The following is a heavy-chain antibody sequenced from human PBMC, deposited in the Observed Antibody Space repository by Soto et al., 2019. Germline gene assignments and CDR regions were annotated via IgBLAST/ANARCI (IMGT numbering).Heavy chain of an antibody. CDR2: IRGSGGTT. D-gene: IGHD3-22*01. J-gene: IGHJ4*02. CDR3: AAPPSYYDSSGYYSDY. Sequence: GGSLRLSCAASGFTFSSYAMNWVRQAPGKGLEWVSSIRGSGGTTYYADSVKARFTISRDNSKNTLFLHMNSLRAEDTAVYYCAAPPSYYDSSGYYSDYWGQGTLVTVSS. CDR1: GFTFSSYA. V-gene: IGHV3-23*01.